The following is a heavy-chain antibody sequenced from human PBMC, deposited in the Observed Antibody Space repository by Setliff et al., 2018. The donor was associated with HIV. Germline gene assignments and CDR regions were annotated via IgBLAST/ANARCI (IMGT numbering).Heavy chain of an antibody. CDR3: ARRSGYLNAFDI. CDR1: GGSLSSSGDY. Sequence: PSETLSLTCTVSGGSLSSSGDYWSWIRQHPGKGLEWIGYIYYSGSTYYNPSLKSRITISVDTSKTQFSLKLSSVTAADTAVYYCARRSGYLNAFDIWGQGTMVTVSS. D-gene: IGHD5-12*01. CDR2: IYYSGST. V-gene: IGHV4-31*03. J-gene: IGHJ3*02.